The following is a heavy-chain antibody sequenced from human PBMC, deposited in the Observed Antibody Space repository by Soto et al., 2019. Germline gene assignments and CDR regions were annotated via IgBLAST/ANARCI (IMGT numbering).Heavy chain of an antibody. D-gene: IGHD1-26*01. V-gene: IGHV4-4*06. Sequence: SGDSMYNPSLQSRLTLFVDTSKNQFSLKLSSVTAADTAVYYCARDCRGSYTPWYYFGYWGQGTLGTVSS. J-gene: IGHJ4*02. CDR2: SGDS. CDR3: ARDCRGSYTPWYYFGY.